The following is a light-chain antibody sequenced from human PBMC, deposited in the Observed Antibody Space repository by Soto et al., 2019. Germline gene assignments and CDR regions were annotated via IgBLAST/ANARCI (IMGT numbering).Light chain of an antibody. CDR2: KIS. CDR1: QSLVHGDGNTY. V-gene: IGKV2-24*01. J-gene: IGKJ2*01. CDR3: MQATQFPGT. Sequence: DIVMTQTPLSSPVTLGQPASISCRSSQSLVHGDGNTYLRWLQQRPGQPPRLLIYKISKRSAGVPDRFSGSGAGTDFTRKISKVEAEDVGVYYCMQATQFPGTFGQGTRLEIK.